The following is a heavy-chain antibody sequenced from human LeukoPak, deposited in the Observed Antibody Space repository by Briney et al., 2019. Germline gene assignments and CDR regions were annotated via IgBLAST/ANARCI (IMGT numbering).Heavy chain of an antibody. D-gene: IGHD3-9*01. Sequence: PSETLSLTCAVYGGSFSGYYWSWIRRPPGKGLEWIGEINHSGSTNYNPSLKSRVTISVDTSKNQFSLKLSSVTAADTAVYYCARQVLRYFDWLLTPYYFDYWGQGTLVTVSS. CDR1: GGSFSGYY. CDR3: ARQVLRYFDWLLTPYYFDY. CDR2: INHSGST. V-gene: IGHV4-34*01. J-gene: IGHJ4*02.